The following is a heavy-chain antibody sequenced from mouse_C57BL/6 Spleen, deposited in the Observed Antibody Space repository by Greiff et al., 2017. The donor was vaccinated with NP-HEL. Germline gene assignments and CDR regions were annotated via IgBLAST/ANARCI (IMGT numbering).Heavy chain of an antibody. CDR3: ARRGTTVVGDYAMDY. J-gene: IGHJ4*01. CDR2: IYPGSGNT. V-gene: IGHV1-76*01. CDR1: GYTFTDYY. Sequence: VQLQQSGAELVRPGASVKLSCKASGYTFTDYYINWVKQRPGQGLEWIARIYPGSGNTYYNEKFKGKATLTAEKSSSTAYMQLSSLTSEDSAVYFCARRGTTVVGDYAMDYWGQGTSVTVSS. D-gene: IGHD1-1*01.